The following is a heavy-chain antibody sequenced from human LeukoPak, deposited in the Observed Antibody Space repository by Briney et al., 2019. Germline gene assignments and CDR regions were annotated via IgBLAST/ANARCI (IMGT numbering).Heavy chain of an antibody. CDR2: TYYRSKLYN. D-gene: IGHD6-13*01. V-gene: IGHV6-1*01. CDR3: ARDTLGIAAAVKSRYYYYYYMDV. CDR1: GDTVSSNSSV. J-gene: IGHJ6*03. Sequence: SQTLSLTCAISGDTVSSNSSVWHWIRHSPSRGLEWLGKTYYRSKLYNDYAVSVKSRITINPDTSKNQFSLQLNSVTTEDTAVYYCARDTLGIAAAVKSRYYYYYYMDVWGKGTTVTVSS.